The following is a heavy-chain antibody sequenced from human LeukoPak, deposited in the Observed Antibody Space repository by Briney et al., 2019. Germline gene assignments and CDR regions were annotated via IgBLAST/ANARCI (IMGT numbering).Heavy chain of an antibody. V-gene: IGHV3-53*05. D-gene: IGHD3-10*01. Sequence: GGSLRLSCTASGFTMSGIHMNWVRQAPGKGLDWVSGLYAGGSTYYAGSVTGRFTISRDNTKNSLYLQMSSLKTEDTALYYCAKDIGIALRGATFENWGQGTLVTVPS. CDR3: AKDIGIALRGATFEN. CDR2: LYAGGST. CDR1: GFTMSGIH. J-gene: IGHJ4*02.